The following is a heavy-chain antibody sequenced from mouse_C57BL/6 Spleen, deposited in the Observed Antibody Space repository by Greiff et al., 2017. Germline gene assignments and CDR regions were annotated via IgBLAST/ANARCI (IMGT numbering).Heavy chain of an antibody. CDR2: IDPETGGT. J-gene: IGHJ4*01. Sequence: QVQLQQSGAELVRPGASVTLSCKASGYTFTDYEMHWVKQTPVHGLEWIGAIDPETGGTAYNQKFKGKAILTAEKSSSTAYMELRSLTSEDSAVYYCTRGGDGYAMDYWGQGTSVTVSS. CDR3: TRGGDGYAMDY. CDR1: GYTFTDYE. V-gene: IGHV1-15*01. D-gene: IGHD2-3*01.